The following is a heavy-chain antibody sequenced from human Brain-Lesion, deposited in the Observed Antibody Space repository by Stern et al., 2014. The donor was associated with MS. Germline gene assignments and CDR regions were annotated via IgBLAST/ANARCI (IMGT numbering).Heavy chain of an antibody. Sequence: VQLVESGPGLVKPSETLSLTCTVAGGSVSSTSYAWAWIRQPPGKGLEWIGTIYYSVNTYYSPSLKSRLTISLDTSKNQFSLQRRSVTAADTAVYYCAGEEDIRYCSGGSCTGNWFDPWGQGTLVTVSS. D-gene: IGHD2-15*01. V-gene: IGHV4-39*01. CDR3: AGEEDIRYCSGGSCTGNWFDP. CDR1: GGSVSSTSYA. CDR2: IYYSVNT. J-gene: IGHJ5*02.